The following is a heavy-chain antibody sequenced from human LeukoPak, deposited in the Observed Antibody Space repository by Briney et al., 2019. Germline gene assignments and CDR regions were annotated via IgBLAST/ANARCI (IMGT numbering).Heavy chain of an antibody. Sequence: PGGSLRLSCEASGFTLSSYSMSWVRQAPGKGLEWVANINQDGSEKYYADSMKGRFTISRDSAKNSLYLQMNSVRAVDTALYYCARGRRTSSYTDFDYWGQGTLVTVSS. CDR3: ARGRRTSSYTDFDY. D-gene: IGHD2-2*02. V-gene: IGHV3-7*01. J-gene: IGHJ4*02. CDR1: GFTLSSYS. CDR2: INQDGSEK.